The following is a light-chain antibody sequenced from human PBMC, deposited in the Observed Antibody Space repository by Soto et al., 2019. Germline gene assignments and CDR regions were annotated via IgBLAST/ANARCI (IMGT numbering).Light chain of an antibody. Sequence: EIMMSQSPATLSVNPGERATLSCRASQSVRSSLAWYQQKPGQAPRLLIYDASTRATGVPARFSGSGSGTDFTLTISSLQSEDFAVYYCQQYNNWPPITFGQGRRLEVK. CDR2: DAS. V-gene: IGKV3-15*01. CDR3: QQYNNWPPIT. CDR1: QSVRSS. J-gene: IGKJ5*01.